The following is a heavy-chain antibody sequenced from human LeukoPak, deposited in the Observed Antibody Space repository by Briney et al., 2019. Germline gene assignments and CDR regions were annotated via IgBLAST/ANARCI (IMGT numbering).Heavy chain of an antibody. CDR1: GFTFSSYA. D-gene: IGHD2-15*01. CDR3: ARGPDEEGYCSGGSCQTGYYYYGMDV. V-gene: IGHV3-30*04. CDR2: ISYDGSNK. Sequence: GGSLRLSCAASGFTFSSYAMHWVRQAPGKGLEWVAVISYDGSNKYYADSVKGRFTISRDNSKNTLYLQMNSLRAEDTAVYYCARGPDEEGYCSGGSCQTGYYYYGMDVWGQGTTVTVSS. J-gene: IGHJ6*02.